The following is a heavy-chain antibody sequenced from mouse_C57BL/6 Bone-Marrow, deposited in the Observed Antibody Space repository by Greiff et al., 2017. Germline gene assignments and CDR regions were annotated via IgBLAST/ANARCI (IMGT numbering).Heavy chain of an antibody. CDR2: INPSSGYT. D-gene: IGHD2-5*01. CDR3: ARGLVTWYFDV. Sequence: QVQLKESGAELARPGASVKMSCKASGYTFTSYTMHWVKQRPGQGLEWIGYINPSSGYTKYNQKFKDKATLTADKSSSTAYMQLSSLTSEDSAVYYCARGLVTWYFDVWGTGTKVNVSS. V-gene: IGHV1-4*01. J-gene: IGHJ1*03. CDR1: GYTFTSYT.